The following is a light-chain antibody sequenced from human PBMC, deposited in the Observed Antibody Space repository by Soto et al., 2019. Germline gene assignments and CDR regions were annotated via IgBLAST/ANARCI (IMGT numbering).Light chain of an antibody. V-gene: IGLV2-14*01. CDR2: EVS. CDR3: QSYDSGFSGLV. CDR1: SSDVGGYNY. J-gene: IGLJ3*02. Sequence: QSALTQPASVSGSPGQSITISCTGTSSDVGGYNYVSWYQQHPGKAPKLMIYEVSNRPSGVSNRFSGSKSGTSASLAITGLQAEDEADYFCQSYDSGFSGLVFGGGTKLTVL.